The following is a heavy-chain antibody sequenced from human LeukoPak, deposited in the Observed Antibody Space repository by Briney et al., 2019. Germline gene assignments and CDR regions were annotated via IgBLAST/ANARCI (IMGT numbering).Heavy chain of an antibody. CDR1: GYSISSGYY. V-gene: IGHV4-38-2*02. J-gene: IGHJ4*02. CDR2: IYHSGST. CDR3: ARDTSPGITGTY. D-gene: IGHD1-20*01. Sequence: SETLPLTCTVSGYSISSGYYWGWIRQSPGKGLEWIGSIYHSGSTYYNPSLKSRVTISLDTSKNQFSLKLSSVTAADTAVYYCARDTSPGITGTYWGQGTLVTVSS.